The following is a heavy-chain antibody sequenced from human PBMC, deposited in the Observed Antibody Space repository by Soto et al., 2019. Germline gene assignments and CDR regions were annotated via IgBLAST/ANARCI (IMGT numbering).Heavy chain of an antibody. J-gene: IGHJ4*02. CDR3: AKRSPYYCDY. CDR2: IGISGNT. V-gene: IGHV3-23*01. D-gene: IGHD1-26*01. Sequence: EVQLLESGGGLVQPGGSLRLSCAASGFTFNSYAMSWVRQAPGKGLEWVSTIGISGNTYYADSVKGRFTISRDISKNTLYLQMNSLRAEDTSLYSCAKRSPYYCDYWGQGTRVTVSS. CDR1: GFTFNSYA.